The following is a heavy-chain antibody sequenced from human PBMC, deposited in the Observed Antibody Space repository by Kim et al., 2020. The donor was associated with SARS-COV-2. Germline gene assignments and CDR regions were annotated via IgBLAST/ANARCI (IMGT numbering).Heavy chain of an antibody. J-gene: IGHJ5*01. CDR2: ISNDDSGI. D-gene: IGHD1-26*01. CDR1: GFTFSDYR. V-gene: IGHV3-48*01. CDR3: VRDGRPGIWDLALDS. Sequence: GGSLRLSCVAFGFTFSDYRMNWVRQAPGKGLEWLSFISNDDSGIYYADSVRGRFTVSRDDAKNSLYLQMNSLTVDDTAVYYCVRDGRPGIWDLALDSLG.